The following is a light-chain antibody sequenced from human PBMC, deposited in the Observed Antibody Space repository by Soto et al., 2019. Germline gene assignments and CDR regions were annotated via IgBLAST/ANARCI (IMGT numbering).Light chain of an antibody. Sequence: EVVLTQSPGTLSLSPEEGATLSCRASQSVRGSSFAWYQQKPGQAPRLLIYSVSSRATGIPDRFSGSGSGTDFTLTISRLEPEDFAVYYCQQYGALPVTFGPGTTVDIK. CDR1: QSVRGSS. CDR2: SVS. CDR3: QQYGALPVT. J-gene: IGKJ3*01. V-gene: IGKV3-20*01.